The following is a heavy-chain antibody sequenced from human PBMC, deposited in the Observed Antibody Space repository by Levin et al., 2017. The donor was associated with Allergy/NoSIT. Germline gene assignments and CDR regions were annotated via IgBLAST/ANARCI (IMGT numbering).Heavy chain of an antibody. V-gene: IGHV3-74*01. CDR2: INSDGSST. J-gene: IGHJ4*02. CDR3: ARAPGDQPLLGY. CDR1: GFTFSTYW. Sequence: GGSLRLSCAASGFTFSTYWMHWVRQAPGKGLVWVSRINSDGSSTTYADSVKGRFTISRDNAKNTLYLQMNSLRAEDTAVYHCARAPGDQPLLGYWGQGTLVTVSS. D-gene: IGHD2-2*01.